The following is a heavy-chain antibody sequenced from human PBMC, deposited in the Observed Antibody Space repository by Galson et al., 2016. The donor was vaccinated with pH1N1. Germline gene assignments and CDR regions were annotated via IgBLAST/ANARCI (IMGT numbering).Heavy chain of an antibody. J-gene: IGHJ3*02. V-gene: IGHV2-70*17. D-gene: IGHD6-19*01. CDR3: ARTKRRGGWAFDI. CDR1: GFSLSGSGMS. CDR2: IDWDDDK. Sequence: PALVKPTQTLTLTCTFSGFSLSGSGMSVSWIRQPPGKALEWLARIDWDDDKFYSTSLQTRLTISKDTSKNQVVLTMTNMDPVDTAPYYCARTKRRGGWAFDICDQGTIITVSS.